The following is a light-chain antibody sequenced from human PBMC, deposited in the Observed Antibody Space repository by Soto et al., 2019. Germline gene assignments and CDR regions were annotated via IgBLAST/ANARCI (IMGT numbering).Light chain of an antibody. V-gene: IGLV2-14*01. J-gene: IGLJ1*01. CDR1: SSDVGGYNY. Sequence: QSVLTQPASVSGSPGQSITISCTGTSSDVGGYNYVSWYQQHPGKAPKLMIYEVSNRPSGVSNRFSGSKSGNTASLTISGLQAEDGAYYYCHSYKSNSTPYVFGTGTKLTVL. CDR2: EVS. CDR3: HSYKSNSTPYV.